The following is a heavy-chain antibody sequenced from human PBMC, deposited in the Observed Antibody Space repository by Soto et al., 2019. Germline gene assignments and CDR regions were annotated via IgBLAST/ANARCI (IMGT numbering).Heavy chain of an antibody. V-gene: IGHV4-34*01. D-gene: IGHD6-13*01. CDR1: GGSFSGYY. Sequence: PSETLSLTCAVYGGSFSGYYWSWIRQPPGKGLEWIGEINHSGSTNYNPSLKSRVTISVDTSKNQFSLKLSSVTAADTAVYYCARHYPIAAAGFEPYNWFDPWGQGTLVTVSS. CDR3: ARHYPIAAAGFEPYNWFDP. CDR2: INHSGST. J-gene: IGHJ5*02.